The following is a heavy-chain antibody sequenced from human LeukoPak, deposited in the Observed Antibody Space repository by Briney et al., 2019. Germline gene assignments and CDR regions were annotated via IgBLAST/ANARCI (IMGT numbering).Heavy chain of an antibody. CDR2: INHSGST. CDR1: GGSFSGYY. CDR3: ARQELDP. D-gene: IGHD2-2*03. Sequence: SETLSLTCAVYGGSFSGYYSSWIRQPPGKGLEWIGEINHSGSTNYNPSLKSRVTISVDTSKNQFSLKLSSVTAADTAVYYCARQELDPWGQGTLVTVSS. V-gene: IGHV4-34*01. J-gene: IGHJ5*02.